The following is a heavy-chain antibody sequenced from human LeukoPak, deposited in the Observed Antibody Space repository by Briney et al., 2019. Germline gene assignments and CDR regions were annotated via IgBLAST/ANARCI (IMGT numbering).Heavy chain of an antibody. D-gene: IGHD6-19*01. CDR1: GGSISSTSYY. V-gene: IGHV4-39*01. Sequence: SETLSLTCTVSGGSISSTSYYWGWIRQPPGQGLEWIGSIYYSGSTYYNPSLKSRVTISVDTSKNQFSLKLNSVTAADTAVYFCARPVGGIGRFRFDLRGRGTLVTVSS. J-gene: IGHJ2*01. CDR2: IYYSGST. CDR3: ARPVGGIGRFRFDL.